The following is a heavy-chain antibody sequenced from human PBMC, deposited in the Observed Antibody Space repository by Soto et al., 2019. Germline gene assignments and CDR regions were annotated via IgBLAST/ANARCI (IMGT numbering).Heavy chain of an antibody. CDR1: GFTFSSYG. CDR3: AREGWTQQQLVPVYAFDI. V-gene: IGHV3-33*01. J-gene: IGHJ3*02. D-gene: IGHD6-13*01. CDR2: IWYDGSNK. Sequence: GGSLRLSCAASGFTFSSYGMHWVRQAPGKGLEWVAVIWYDGSNKYYADSVKGRFTTSRDNSKNTPYLQMNSLRAEDTAVYYCAREGWTQQQLVPVYAFDIWGQGTMVTVSS.